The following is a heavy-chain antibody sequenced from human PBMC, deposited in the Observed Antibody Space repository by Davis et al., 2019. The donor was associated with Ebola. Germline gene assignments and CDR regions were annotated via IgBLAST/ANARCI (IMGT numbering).Heavy chain of an antibody. CDR1: GGSISSSSYY. D-gene: IGHD2-15*01. CDR3: ALRVPYCSGGSCYGVGTTNWFDP. J-gene: IGHJ5*02. Sequence: PSETLSLTCTVSGGSISSSSYYWSWIRQPPGKGLEWIGEINHSGSTNYNPSLKSRVTISVETSKNQFSLKLSSVTAADTAMYYCALRVPYCSGGSCYGVGTTNWFDPWGQGTLVTVSS. CDR2: INHSGST. V-gene: IGHV4-39*07.